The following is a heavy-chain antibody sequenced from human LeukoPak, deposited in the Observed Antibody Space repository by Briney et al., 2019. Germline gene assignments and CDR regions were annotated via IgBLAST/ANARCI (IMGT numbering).Heavy chain of an antibody. J-gene: IGHJ4*02. Sequence: SETLSLTCTVSGYSISSGYYWGWIRQPPGKGLEWIGSIYHSGSTNYNPSLKSRVTMSVDTSKNQFSLKLSSVTAADTAVYYCARGRYGSGWENDYWGQGTLVTVSS. CDR3: ARGRYGSGWENDY. V-gene: IGHV4-38-2*02. CDR1: GYSISSGYY. D-gene: IGHD6-19*01. CDR2: IYHSGST.